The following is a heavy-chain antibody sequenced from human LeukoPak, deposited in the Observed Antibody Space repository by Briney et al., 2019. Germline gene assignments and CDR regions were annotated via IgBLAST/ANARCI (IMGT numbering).Heavy chain of an antibody. CDR2: ISSSSSYI. CDR1: GFTFSSYS. V-gene: IGHV3-21*01. J-gene: IGHJ3*02. CDR3: ARDQQLDGTFDI. Sequence: GGSLRLSCAASGFTFSSYSMNWVRQAPGKGLEWVSSISSSSSYIYYADSVKGRFTISRDNAKNSLYLQMNSLRAEDTAVYYCARDQQLDGTFDIWGQGTMVTVSS. D-gene: IGHD6-13*01.